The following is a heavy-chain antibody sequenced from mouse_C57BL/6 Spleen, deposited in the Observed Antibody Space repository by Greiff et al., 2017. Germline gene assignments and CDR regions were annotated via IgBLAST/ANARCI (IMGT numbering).Heavy chain of an antibody. CDR2: IRVKSDNYAT. CDR3: TGDGNYGYFDV. J-gene: IGHJ1*03. Sequence: DVKLVESGGGLVQPGGSMKLSCVSSGFTFSNYWMNWVRQSPEKGLEWVGQIRVKSDNYATNYAKCVKGRFTISRDDSKSSVYLQMNNLRAEDTGIYYCTGDGNYGYFDVWGTGTTVTVSS. V-gene: IGHV6-3*01. CDR1: GFTFSNYW. D-gene: IGHD2-1*01.